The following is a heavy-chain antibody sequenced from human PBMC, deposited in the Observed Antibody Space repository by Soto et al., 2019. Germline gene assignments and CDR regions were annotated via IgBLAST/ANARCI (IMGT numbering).Heavy chain of an antibody. CDR1: GFSLSTTEEG. CDR2: IYRDDDK. CDR3: AHGSCSGGDCYPNPYLDY. V-gene: IGHV2-5*02. D-gene: IGHD2-15*01. Sequence: QITLKESGPTLVKPTQTLTLTCTFSGFSLSTTEEGVGWIRQPPGRALEWLALIYRDDDKRYRPSLKTRLTITKDTSKNQVVLTMTNVDPEDTATYYCAHGSCSGGDCYPNPYLDYWGQGILVTVSS. J-gene: IGHJ4*02.